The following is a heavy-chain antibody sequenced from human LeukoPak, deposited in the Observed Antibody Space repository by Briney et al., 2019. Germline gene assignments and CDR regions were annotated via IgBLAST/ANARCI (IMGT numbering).Heavy chain of an antibody. Sequence: GASVEVSCKASGYTFTTYYMHWVRQAPGQGLEWMGIINPSGGSTSYAQNFQGRVTMTRDTSTSTVYMELSSLRSEDTAVYYCARATPDTVLVGRPYLSTFDYWGQGTQVTVST. V-gene: IGHV1-46*01. D-gene: IGHD4-17*01. CDR3: ARATPDTVLVGRPYLSTFDY. CDR2: INPSGGST. CDR1: GYTFTTYY. J-gene: IGHJ4*02.